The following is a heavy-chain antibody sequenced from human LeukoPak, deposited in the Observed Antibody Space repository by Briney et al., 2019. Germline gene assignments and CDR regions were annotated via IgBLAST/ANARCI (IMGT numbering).Heavy chain of an antibody. J-gene: IGHJ6*04. CDR3: ARAGRRGYYGMDV. D-gene: IGHD1-1*01. V-gene: IGHV4-30-2*01. CDR1: GGSISSGGYS. Sequence: PSETLSLTCAVSGGSISSGGYSWSWIRQPPGKGLEWIGYIYHSESTYYNPSLKSRVTISVDRSKNQFSLKLSSVTAADTAVYYCARAGRRGYYGMDVWGKGTTVTVSS. CDR2: IYHSEST.